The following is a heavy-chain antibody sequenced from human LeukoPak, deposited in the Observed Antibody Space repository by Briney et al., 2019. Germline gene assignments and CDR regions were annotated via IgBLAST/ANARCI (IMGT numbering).Heavy chain of an antibody. CDR2: INPSGGAT. Sequence: ASVKVSCKASGYIFTNYYMHWVRQAPGQGLEWMGIINPSGGATSYSQMFQGRVTLTRDTPTNTVYMELSNLRFEDTAVYFCARATLSDYYFNYWGQGTLVTVS. CDR1: GYIFTNYY. J-gene: IGHJ4*02. CDR3: ARATLSDYYFNY. V-gene: IGHV1-46*01.